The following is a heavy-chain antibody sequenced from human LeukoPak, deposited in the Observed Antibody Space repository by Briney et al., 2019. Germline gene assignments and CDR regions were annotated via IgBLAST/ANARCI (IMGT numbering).Heavy chain of an antibody. Sequence: GGSLRLSCAASGFTFSTSWMSWVRQAPGKVLEWVAIIKQDGSKKYYVDSVKGRFTISREDAKNSLSLQMDSVRPEDTAVYYCAFNNNFKYWGQGTLVIVSS. CDR3: AFNNNFKY. D-gene: IGHD1/OR15-1a*01. CDR2: IKQDGSKK. V-gene: IGHV3-7*02. J-gene: IGHJ4*02. CDR1: GFTFSTSW.